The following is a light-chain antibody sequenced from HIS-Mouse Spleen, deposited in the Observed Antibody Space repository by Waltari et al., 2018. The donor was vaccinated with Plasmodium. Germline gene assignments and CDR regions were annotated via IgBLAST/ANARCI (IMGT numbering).Light chain of an antibody. V-gene: IGLV3-1*01. J-gene: IGLJ2*01. CDR3: QAWDSSTVV. CDR1: KLGDTY. Sequence: SYELTQPPSVSVSPGQTASITCSGDKLGDTYACWYQPKPGQSPVLVISQESKRPAGIPERFSGSNAGNTATLTISGSQAMDEADYYGQAWDSSTVVLGGGTKLTVL. CDR2: QES.